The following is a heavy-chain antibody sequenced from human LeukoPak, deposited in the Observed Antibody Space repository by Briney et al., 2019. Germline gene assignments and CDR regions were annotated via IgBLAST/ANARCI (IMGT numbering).Heavy chain of an antibody. Sequence: GGSLRLSCAASGFTFSSYWMHWVRQAPGKGLVWVSRINSDGSSTSYADSVKGRFTISRDNAKNTLYLQMNSLRAEDTAVYYCARVSPNTVTTLQYFDYWGQGTLVTVSS. V-gene: IGHV3-74*01. CDR1: GFTFSSYW. D-gene: IGHD4-17*01. J-gene: IGHJ4*02. CDR3: ARVSPNTVTTLQYFDY. CDR2: INSDGSST.